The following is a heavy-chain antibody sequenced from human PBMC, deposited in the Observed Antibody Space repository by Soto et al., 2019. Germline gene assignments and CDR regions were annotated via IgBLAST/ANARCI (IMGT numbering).Heavy chain of an antibody. D-gene: IGHD3-10*01. V-gene: IGHV4-31*03. Sequence: SETLSLTCTVSGGSISSGGYYWSWIRQHPGKGLEWIGYIYYSGSTYYNPSLKSRVTISVDTSKNQFSLKLSSVTAADTAVYYCARDAISMVRETNNWFDPWGQGTLVTVSS. CDR2: IYYSGST. CDR1: GGSISSGGYY. J-gene: IGHJ5*02. CDR3: ARDAISMVRETNNWFDP.